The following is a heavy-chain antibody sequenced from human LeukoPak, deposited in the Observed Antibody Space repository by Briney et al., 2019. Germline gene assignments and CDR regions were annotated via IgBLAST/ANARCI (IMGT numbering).Heavy chain of an antibody. Sequence: GASVKVSYKASGYTFTSYGISWVRQAPGQGLEWMGWISAYNGNTNYAQKLQGRVTMTTDTSTSTAYMELRSLRSDDTAVYYCARDPEIVVVPAAISALYYYYGMDVWGQGTTVTVSS. J-gene: IGHJ6*02. D-gene: IGHD2-2*02. CDR2: ISAYNGNT. CDR3: ARDPEIVVVPAAISALYYYYGMDV. V-gene: IGHV1-18*01. CDR1: GYTFTSYG.